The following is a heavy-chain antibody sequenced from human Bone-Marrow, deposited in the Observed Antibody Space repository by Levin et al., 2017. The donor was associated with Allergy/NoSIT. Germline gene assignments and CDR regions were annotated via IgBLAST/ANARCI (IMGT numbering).Heavy chain of an antibody. Sequence: GESLKISCEGSGFTFSRYAMSWVRQAPGKGLEWVSCVSGSGGVTYHAASVKGRFTISRDNSENTLYLQMNSLRAEDTAIYYCATAKDSGSYYRVDYWGQGALVTVSS. CDR3: ATAKDSGSYYRVDY. CDR2: VSGSGGVT. V-gene: IGHV3-23*01. J-gene: IGHJ4*02. CDR1: GFTFSRYA. D-gene: IGHD3-10*01.